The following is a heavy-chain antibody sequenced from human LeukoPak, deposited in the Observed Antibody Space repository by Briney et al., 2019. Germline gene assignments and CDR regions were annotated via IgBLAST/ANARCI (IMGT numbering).Heavy chain of an antibody. Sequence: GRSLRLSCAASGFTFSSYSMNWVRQAPGKGLEWVSSISSSSSYIYYADSVRGRFTISRDNAKNSLYLQMNSLRAEDTAVYYCARVISAAGIDYWGQGTLVTVSS. CDR3: ARVISAAGIDY. CDR1: GFTFSSYS. D-gene: IGHD6-13*01. V-gene: IGHV3-21*01. CDR2: ISSSSSYI. J-gene: IGHJ4*02.